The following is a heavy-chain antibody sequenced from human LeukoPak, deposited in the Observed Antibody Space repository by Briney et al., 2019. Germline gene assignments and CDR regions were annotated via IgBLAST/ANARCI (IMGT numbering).Heavy chain of an antibody. D-gene: IGHD6-6*01. CDR2: INPNSGAR. V-gene: IGHV1-2*02. Sequence: ASVKVSCKASGYAFSDIYFNWVRQAPGQGLEWMGWINPNSGARIYSQKFQGRVTMDTSNNIVYMELSSLTSDDTAVYYCATSSITHTRDPWGQGTLVTVSS. CDR1: GYAFSDIY. CDR3: ATSSITHTRDP. J-gene: IGHJ5*02.